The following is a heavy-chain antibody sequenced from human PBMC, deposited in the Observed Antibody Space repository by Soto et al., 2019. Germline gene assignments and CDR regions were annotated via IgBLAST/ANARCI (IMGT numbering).Heavy chain of an antibody. J-gene: IGHJ4*02. CDR2: IWYDGSNK. V-gene: IGHV3-33*01. CDR3: AREHAPYYFDY. Sequence: GGSLRLSCAASGFTFSSYGMHWVRQAPGKGLEWVAVIWYDGSNKYHADSVKGRFTISRDNSKNALYLQMNSLRAEDTAVYYCAREHAPYYFDYWGQGTLVTVS. CDR1: GFTFSSYG.